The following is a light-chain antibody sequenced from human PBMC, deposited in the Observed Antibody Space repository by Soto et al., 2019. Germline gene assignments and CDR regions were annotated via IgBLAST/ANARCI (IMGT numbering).Light chain of an antibody. V-gene: IGLV2-23*01. J-gene: IGLJ2*01. CDR3: CSYAG. Sequence: QSALTQPASVSGSPGQSITISCTGTSSDVGSYNLVSWYQQHPGKAPKLMIYEGSKRPSGVSNRFSGSKSGNTASLTISGLQAEDEADYYRCSYAGFGGGTKLTVL. CDR1: SSDVGSYNL. CDR2: EGS.